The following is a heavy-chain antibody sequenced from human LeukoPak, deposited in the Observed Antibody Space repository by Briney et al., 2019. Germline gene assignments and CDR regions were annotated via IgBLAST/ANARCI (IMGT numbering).Heavy chain of an antibody. V-gene: IGHV1-2*02. CDR3: ARDLQWGSGYDLDY. CDR1: GYTFTGYY. CDR2: INPNSGGT. D-gene: IGHD5-12*01. J-gene: IGHJ4*02. Sequence: GASVKVSCKASGYTFTGYYMHWVRQAPGQGLEWMGWINPNSGGTNYAQKFQGRITLTRDTSMSTAYMELSTLRSDDTAVYYCARDLQWGSGYDLDYWGQGTLVIVSS.